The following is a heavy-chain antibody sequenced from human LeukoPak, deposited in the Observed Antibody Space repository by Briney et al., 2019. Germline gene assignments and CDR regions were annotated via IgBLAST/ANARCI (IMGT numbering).Heavy chain of an antibody. CDR1: GGSFSGYY. CDR3: ARDLELGSDY. Sequence: SETLSLTCAVYGGSFSGYYWSWIRQPPGKGLEWIGYIYYSGSTNYNPSLKSRVTISVDTSKNQFSLKLSSVTAADTAVYYCARDLELGSDYWGQGTLVTVSS. V-gene: IGHV4-59*01. CDR2: IYYSGST. J-gene: IGHJ4*02. D-gene: IGHD1-1*01.